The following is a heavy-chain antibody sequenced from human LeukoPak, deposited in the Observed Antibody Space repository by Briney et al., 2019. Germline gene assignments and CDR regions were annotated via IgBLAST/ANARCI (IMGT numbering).Heavy chain of an antibody. CDR2: IRYDGSNK. CDR1: GFTFSSYG. CDR3: AKDPVYCSSTSCSFDNY. Sequence: GGSLRLSCAASGFTFSSYGMHWVRQAPGKGLEWVAFIRYDGSNKYYADSVKGRFTISRDNSKNTLYLQMNSLRAVDTAVYYCAKDPVYCSSTSCSFDNYWGQGTLVTVSS. D-gene: IGHD2-2*01. J-gene: IGHJ4*02. V-gene: IGHV3-30*02.